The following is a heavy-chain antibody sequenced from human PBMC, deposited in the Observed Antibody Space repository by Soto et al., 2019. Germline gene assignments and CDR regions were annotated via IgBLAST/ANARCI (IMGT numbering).Heavy chain of an antibody. V-gene: IGHV5-51*01. J-gene: IGHJ4*02. D-gene: IGHD2-2*02. Sequence: EVQLVQSGAEVKKPGESLKISCKGSGYSFNTFWIGWVRQKPGKGLEWMGIIYPVDSDTRYSPSFQGQVTISVDKSISTAYLQWSSLKASDTAMYYCARAIGHCSSSSCYTFDYWGQGTPVTVSS. CDR2: IYPVDSDT. CDR3: ARAIGHCSSSSCYTFDY. CDR1: GYSFNTFW.